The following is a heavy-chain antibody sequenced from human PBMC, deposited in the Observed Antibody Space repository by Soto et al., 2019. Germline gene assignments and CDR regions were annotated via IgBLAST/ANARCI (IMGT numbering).Heavy chain of an antibody. CDR1: GFTFTSYG. D-gene: IGHD3-10*01. CDR3: ARGLWFGEGRYDY. CDR2: ISPSGGST. Sequence: VSVKVSCKASGFTFTSYGISWVRQSPGQGLEWMGIISPSGGSTSYAQKFQGRVTMTRDTSTSTVYMELSSLRSEDTAVYYCARGLWFGEGRYDYWGQGTLVTVSS. J-gene: IGHJ4*02. V-gene: IGHV1-46*03.